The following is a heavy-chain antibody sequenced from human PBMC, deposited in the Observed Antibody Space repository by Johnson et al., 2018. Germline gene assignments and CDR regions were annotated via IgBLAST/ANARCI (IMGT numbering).Heavy chain of an antibody. CDR3: ARESRDPTGYDGMDV. J-gene: IGHJ6*02. CDR1: GFTFSSYS. D-gene: IGHD6-13*01. CDR2: ISSSSSYI. Sequence: VQLVESGGGLVKPGGSLRLSCAASGFTFSSYSMNWVRQAPGKGLEWVSSISSSSSYIYYADSVKGRFTISRDNAKNSLYLQMNSLRAEDTAVYYCARESRDPTGYDGMDVWVQGTTVTVSS. V-gene: IGHV3-21*01.